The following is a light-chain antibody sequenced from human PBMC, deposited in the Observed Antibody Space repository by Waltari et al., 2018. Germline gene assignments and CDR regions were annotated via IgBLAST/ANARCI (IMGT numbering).Light chain of an antibody. J-gene: IGKJ1*01. Sequence: EIVLTQSPATLSLSPGERATLYCRASQSLRRYLAWYQQKPGQAPRLLIYDVSNRATGIPARFSGSGSGTDFTLTISSLEPEDFAVYYCQQRSNWPGTFGQGTRVEIK. CDR2: DVS. CDR1: QSLRRY. V-gene: IGKV3-11*01. CDR3: QQRSNWPGT.